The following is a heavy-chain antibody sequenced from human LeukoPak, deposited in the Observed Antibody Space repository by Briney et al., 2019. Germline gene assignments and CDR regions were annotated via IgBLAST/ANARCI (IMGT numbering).Heavy chain of an antibody. D-gene: IGHD4-17*01. CDR3: ARRTVTPVYYYYYMDV. Sequence: SETLSLTCTVSGYSISSGYYWGWIRQPPGKGLEWIGSIYHSGSTYYNPSLKSRVTISVDTSKNQFSLKLSSVTAADTAVYYCARRTVTPVYYYYYMDVWGKGTTVTISS. J-gene: IGHJ6*03. CDR2: IYHSGST. CDR1: GYSISSGYY. V-gene: IGHV4-38-2*02.